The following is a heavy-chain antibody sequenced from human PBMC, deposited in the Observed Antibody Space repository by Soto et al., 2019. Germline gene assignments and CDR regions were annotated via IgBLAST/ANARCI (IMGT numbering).Heavy chain of an antibody. Sequence: SETLSLTCTVSGGSISSSSYYWGWIRQPPGKGLEWIGSIYYSGSTYYNPSLKSRVTISVDTSKNQFSPKLSSVTAADTAVYYCAREWDRITIFGVVTTTRRFDPWGQGTLVTVSS. V-gene: IGHV4-39*02. J-gene: IGHJ5*02. CDR3: AREWDRITIFGVVTTTRRFDP. CDR1: GGSISSSSYY. D-gene: IGHD3-3*01. CDR2: IYYSGST.